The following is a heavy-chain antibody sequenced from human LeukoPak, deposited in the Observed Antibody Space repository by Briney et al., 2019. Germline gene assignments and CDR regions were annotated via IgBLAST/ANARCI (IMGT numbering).Heavy chain of an antibody. CDR2: IYYSGST. J-gene: IGHJ4*02. CDR3: ARILTSGWGYYFDY. CDR1: GGSISSSCYY. V-gene: IGHV4-39*01. Sequence: SETLSLTCTVSGGSISSSCYYWGWIRQPPGKGLEWIGSIYYSGSTYYNPSLKSRVTISVDTSKNQFSLKLSSATAADKAVYYCARILTSGWGYYFDYWGQGTLVTVSS. D-gene: IGHD1-1*01.